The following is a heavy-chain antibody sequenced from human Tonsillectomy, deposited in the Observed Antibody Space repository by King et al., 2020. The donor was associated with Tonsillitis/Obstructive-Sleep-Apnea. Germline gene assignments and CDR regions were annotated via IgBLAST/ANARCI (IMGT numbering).Heavy chain of an antibody. CDR1: GFTFSSYE. Sequence: QLVQSGGGLVQPGGSLRLSCAASGFTFSSYEMNWVRQSPGKGLEWFSYIGTSGSPIYYADSVKGRFTISRDNAKNSLYLQMNSLRAEDTAVYYCARGYYYDSSAYYPSPWGQGTLVTVSS. CDR2: IGTSGSPI. D-gene: IGHD3-22*01. V-gene: IGHV3-48*03. J-gene: IGHJ5*02. CDR3: ARGYYYDSSAYYPSP.